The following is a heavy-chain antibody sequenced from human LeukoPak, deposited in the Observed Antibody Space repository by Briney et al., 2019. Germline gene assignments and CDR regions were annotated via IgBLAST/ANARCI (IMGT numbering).Heavy chain of an antibody. J-gene: IGHJ4*02. V-gene: IGHV4-61*02. Sequence: SETLSLTCTVSGGSITSGSYYWSWIRQPAGKGLEWIGRIYPSGGTNYNPSLKSRVTISIYTSKNQFSLKLSSVTAADTAVYYCARDASLYCSGGSCYDFWGQGTLVTVSS. CDR1: GGSITSGSYY. CDR3: ARDASLYCSGGSCYDF. CDR2: IYPSGGT. D-gene: IGHD2-15*01.